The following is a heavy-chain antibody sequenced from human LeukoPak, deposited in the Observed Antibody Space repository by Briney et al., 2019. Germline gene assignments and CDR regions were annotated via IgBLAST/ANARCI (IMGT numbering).Heavy chain of an antibody. CDR3: ASPKGYCSSTSCKTDKDAFDI. CDR1: GYTFTGYY. D-gene: IGHD2-2*01. Sequence: ASVTVSFKASGYTFTGYYMHWVRQAPGQGLEWMGWINPNSGGTNYAQKFQGRVTTTRDTSISTAYMELSRLRSDDTAVYYCASPKGYCSSTSCKTDKDAFDIWGQGTMVTVSS. J-gene: IGHJ3*02. V-gene: IGHV1-2*02. CDR2: INPNSGGT.